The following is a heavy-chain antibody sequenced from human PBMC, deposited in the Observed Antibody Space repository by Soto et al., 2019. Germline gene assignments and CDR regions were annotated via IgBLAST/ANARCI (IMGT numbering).Heavy chain of an antibody. V-gene: IGHV1-8*01. CDR2: MNPNSGNT. D-gene: IGHD4-17*01. Sequence: QVQLVQSGAEVKKPGASVKVTCKASGYTVTGYDINWVRQATGQGLEWMGWMNPNSGNTGYAQKFQGRVTMTRNTSISTAYMELSSLRAEDTAVYYCARSSNAYGDRHWGQGTLVTVSS. CDR1: GYTVTGYD. J-gene: IGHJ4*02. CDR3: ARSSNAYGDRH.